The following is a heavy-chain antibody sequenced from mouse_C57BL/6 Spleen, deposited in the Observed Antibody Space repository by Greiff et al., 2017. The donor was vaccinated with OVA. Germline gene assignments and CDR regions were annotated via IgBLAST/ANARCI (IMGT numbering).Heavy chain of an antibody. Sequence: EVKVVESGGDLVKPGGSLKLSCAASGFTFSSYGMSWVRQTPDKRLEWVATISSGGSYTYYPDSVKGRFTISRDNAKNTLYLQMSSLKSEDTAMYYCARTGFDYWGQGTTLTVSS. V-gene: IGHV5-6*01. D-gene: IGHD4-1*01. J-gene: IGHJ2*01. CDR3: ARTGFDY. CDR1: GFTFSSYG. CDR2: ISSGGSYT.